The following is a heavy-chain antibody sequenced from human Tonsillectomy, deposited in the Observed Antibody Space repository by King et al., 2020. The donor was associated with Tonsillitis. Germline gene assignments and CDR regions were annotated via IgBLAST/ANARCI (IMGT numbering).Heavy chain of an antibody. D-gene: IGHD3-22*01. CDR3: ARVIRLDYYDSSGYYYPPYFDN. CDR1: GGSFSSGSYY. J-gene: IGHJ4*01. CDR2: IYYRGIT. Sequence: LQLQESGPGLVKPSETLSLTCTVSGGSFSSGSYYWGWIRQPPGKGLEWIGNIYYRGITYYNPSLKSRITISGDTSKNQFSLNLSSVTAADTAVYYCARVIRLDYYDSSGYYYPPYFDNW. V-gene: IGHV4-39*01.